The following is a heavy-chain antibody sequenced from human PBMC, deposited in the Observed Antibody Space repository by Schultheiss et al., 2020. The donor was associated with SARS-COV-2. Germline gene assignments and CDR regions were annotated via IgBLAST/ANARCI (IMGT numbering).Heavy chain of an antibody. CDR1: GFTFSSYW. J-gene: IGHJ4*02. Sequence: GGPLRLSCAASGFTFSSYWMSWVRQAPGKGLEWVANIKQDGSEKYYVDSVKGRFTISRDNAKNSLYLQMNSLRAEDTAVYYCARESVSKVYYYDSSGSCFDYWGQGTLVTVSS. CDR3: ARESVSKVYYYDSSGSCFDY. V-gene: IGHV3-7*01. D-gene: IGHD3-22*01. CDR2: IKQDGSEK.